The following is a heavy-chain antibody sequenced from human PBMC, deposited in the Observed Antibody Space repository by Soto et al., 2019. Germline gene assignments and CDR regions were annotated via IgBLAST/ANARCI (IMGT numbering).Heavy chain of an antibody. CDR1: GSTFSSYA. Sequence: HPGGSLRLSCAASGSTFSSYAMSWVRQAPGKGLEWVSAISGSGGSTYYADSVKGRFTISRDNSKNTLYLQMNSLRAEDTAVYYCAKAGGPLTTVAPGFDYWGQGTLVTVSS. J-gene: IGHJ4*02. D-gene: IGHD4-4*01. CDR3: AKAGGPLTTVAPGFDY. V-gene: IGHV3-23*01. CDR2: ISGSGGST.